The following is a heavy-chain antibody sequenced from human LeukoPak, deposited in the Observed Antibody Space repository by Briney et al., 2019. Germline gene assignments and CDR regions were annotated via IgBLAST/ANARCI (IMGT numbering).Heavy chain of an antibody. CDR3: ARAQTPGGRYFDFDY. D-gene: IGHD3-9*01. V-gene: IGHV1-2*02. Sequence: ASVKDSCKASGGTFSSYAISWVRQPAGQGREWMGWINHKSGGTKYAQNFQGRVTMTRDTSISTVYMELTRLRSDDTAKFYCARAQTPGGRYFDFDYWGQGTLVPVSS. CDR2: INHKSGGT. J-gene: IGHJ4*02. CDR1: GGTFSSYA.